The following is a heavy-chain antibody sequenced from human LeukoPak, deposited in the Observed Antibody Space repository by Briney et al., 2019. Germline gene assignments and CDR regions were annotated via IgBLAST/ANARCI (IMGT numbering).Heavy chain of an antibody. J-gene: IGHJ4*02. CDR3: VRMNYVSSGWGAPFDH. V-gene: IGHV3-30*03. CDR2: ISYDDTDT. CDR1: GFTFSNYG. Sequence: PGGSLRLSCAASGFTFSNYGMHWVRQAPGKGLEWVAVISYDDTDTFYGDSVKGRFTISRDNSKNTLDLQMNSLRAEDTALYYCVRMNYVSSGWGAPFDHWGQGTLVTVSS. D-gene: IGHD1-7*01.